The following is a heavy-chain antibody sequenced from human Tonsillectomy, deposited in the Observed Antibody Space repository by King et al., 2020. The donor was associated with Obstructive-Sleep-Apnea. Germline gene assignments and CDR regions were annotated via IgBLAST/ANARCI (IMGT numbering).Heavy chain of an antibody. CDR3: ARPMLYYYDSSGYFGY. CDR2: ISSSGSTI. D-gene: IGHD3-22*01. J-gene: IGHJ4*02. Sequence: VQLVESGGGLVKPGGSLRLSCAASGFTFSDYYMSWILQAPGRGLEWVSYISSSGSTIYYADSVKGRFTISRDNAKNSLYLQMNSLRAEDTAVYYGARPMLYYYDSSGYFGYWGPGTLVTVSS. V-gene: IGHV3-11*01. CDR1: GFTFSDYY.